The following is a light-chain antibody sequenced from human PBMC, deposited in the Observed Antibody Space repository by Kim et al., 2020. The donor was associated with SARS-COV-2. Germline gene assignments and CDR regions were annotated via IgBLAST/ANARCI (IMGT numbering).Light chain of an antibody. V-gene: IGKV3-15*01. CDR2: TAS. CDR3: QQYYDWPLT. J-gene: IGKJ1*01. Sequence: EIVMTQSPATLSVSPGEGVTLSCRASQSISTNLGWYQHKPGQAPRLLIYTASTRATGIPARFSGSGSGTEFTLTISSLQSEDFAVYCCQQYYDWPLTFGQGTKVDIK. CDR1: QSISTN.